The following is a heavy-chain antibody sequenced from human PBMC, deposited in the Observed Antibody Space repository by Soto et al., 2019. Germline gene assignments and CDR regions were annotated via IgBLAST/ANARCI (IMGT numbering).Heavy chain of an antibody. Sequence: PSETLSLTCTVSGGSISSYYWSWIRQPPGKGLEWIGYIYYSGSTNYNPSLKSRVTISVDTSKNQFSLKLSSVTAADTAVYYCARGMNSSSWYDHGSYDYWGQRTLVTVSS. CDR1: GGSISSYY. V-gene: IGHV4-59*01. CDR2: IYYSGST. J-gene: IGHJ4*02. CDR3: ARGMNSSSWYDHGSYDY. D-gene: IGHD6-13*01.